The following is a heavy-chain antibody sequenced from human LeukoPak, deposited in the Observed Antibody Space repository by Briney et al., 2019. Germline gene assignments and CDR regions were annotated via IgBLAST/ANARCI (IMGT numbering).Heavy chain of an antibody. CDR1: GFTFSSYA. CDR2: ISYDGSNK. Sequence: PGGSLRLSCAASGFTFSSYAMHWVRQAPGKGLEWVAVISYDGSNKYYADSVKGRFTISRDNSKNTLYLQMNSLRAEDTAVYYCARDLHRFSDSSSPSDYWGQGTLVTVSS. CDR3: ARDLHRFSDSSSPSDY. V-gene: IGHV3-30*04. J-gene: IGHJ4*02. D-gene: IGHD6-6*01.